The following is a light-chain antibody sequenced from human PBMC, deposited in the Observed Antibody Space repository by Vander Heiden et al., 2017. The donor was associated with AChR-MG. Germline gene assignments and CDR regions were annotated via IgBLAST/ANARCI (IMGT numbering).Light chain of an antibody. V-gene: IGLV2-18*02. Sequence: PPSVSGSPGQSVTISCTGTSSDVGSYNRVSWYQQPPGTAPKLMIYEVSNRPSGVPDRFSGSKSGNTASLTISGLQAEDEADYYCSSYTSSSTLEFGGGTKLTVL. CDR3: SSYTSSSTLE. CDR2: EVS. J-gene: IGLJ2*01. CDR1: SSDVGSYNR.